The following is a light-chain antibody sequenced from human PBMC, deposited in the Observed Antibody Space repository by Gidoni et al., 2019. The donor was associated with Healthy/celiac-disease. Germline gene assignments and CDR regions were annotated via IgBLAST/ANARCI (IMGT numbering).Light chain of an antibody. CDR3: QQYGSSSWT. J-gene: IGKJ1*01. V-gene: IGKV3-20*01. Sequence: EIVLTQSPGTLSLSPGERATLSCRASLSVSSSYLAWYQQKPGQAPRRLIYGASSRATGIPDRFSGSGSGTDFTLTISRLEPEDFAVYYCQQYGSSSWTFGQGTKVEIK. CDR1: LSVSSSY. CDR2: GAS.